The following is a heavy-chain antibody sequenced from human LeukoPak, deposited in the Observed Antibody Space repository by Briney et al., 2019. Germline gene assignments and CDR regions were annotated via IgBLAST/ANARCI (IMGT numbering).Heavy chain of an antibody. CDR2: IYQSGST. CDR1: GFTVSTNY. J-gene: IGHJ4*02. D-gene: IGHD4-11*01. V-gene: IGHV4-38-2*01. CDR3: ARSEINDYSRY. Sequence: GSLRLSCAASGFTVSTNYVSWIRQTPGKGLEWLGSIYQSGSTYDNPSLKSRVTLSVDTSRNQFSLEMTSVTAADTAVYYCARSEINDYSRYWGQGILVVVSS.